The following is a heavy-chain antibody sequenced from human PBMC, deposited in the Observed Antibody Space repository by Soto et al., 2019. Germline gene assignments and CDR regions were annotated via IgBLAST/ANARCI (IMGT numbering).Heavy chain of an antibody. V-gene: IGHV3-48*02. CDR1: GFTFSSYS. J-gene: IGHJ4*02. CDR3: ARDLGYCSGGSCPSFDY. D-gene: IGHD2-15*01. Sequence: GSLRLSCAASGFTFSSYSMNWVRQAPGKGLEWVSYISSSSSSIYYADSVKGRLTISRDNAKNSLYLQMNSLRDEDSAVYHCARDLGYCSGGSCPSFDYWGQGTLVTVYS. CDR2: ISSSSSSI.